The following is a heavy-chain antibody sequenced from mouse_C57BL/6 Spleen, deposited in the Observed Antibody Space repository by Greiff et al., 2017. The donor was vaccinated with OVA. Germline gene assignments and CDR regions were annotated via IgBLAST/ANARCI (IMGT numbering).Heavy chain of an antibody. CDR1: GFNIKDYY. Sequence: DVKLQESGAELVRPGASVKLSCTASGFNIKDYYMHWVKQRPEQGLEWIGRIDPEDGDTEYAPKFQGKATMTADTSSNTAYLQLSSLTSEDTAVYYCTTFVVATRYFDVWGTGTTVTVSS. CDR3: TTFVVATRYFDV. D-gene: IGHD1-1*01. CDR2: IDPEDGDT. J-gene: IGHJ1*03. V-gene: IGHV14-1*01.